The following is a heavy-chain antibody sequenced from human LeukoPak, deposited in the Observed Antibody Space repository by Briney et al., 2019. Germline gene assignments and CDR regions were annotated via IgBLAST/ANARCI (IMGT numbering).Heavy chain of an antibody. Sequence: SETLSLTCAVYGGSFSGYYWSWIRQPPGKGLEWIGEINHSGSTNYNPSLKSRGTISVDTSKNQFSLKLSSVTAADTAVYYCATTDGYNLYYWGQGTLVTVSS. D-gene: IGHD5-24*01. J-gene: IGHJ4*02. V-gene: IGHV4-34*01. CDR3: ATTDGYNLYY. CDR2: INHSGST. CDR1: GGSFSGYY.